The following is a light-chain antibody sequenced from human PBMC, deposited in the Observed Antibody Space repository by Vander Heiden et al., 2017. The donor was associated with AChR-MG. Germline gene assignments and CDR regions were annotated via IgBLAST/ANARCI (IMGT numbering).Light chain of an antibody. Sequence: EIVMTQSPATVSVSPGERATLSCRASQSIADHLAWYQQKPGQAPRLLIYGASIRATNIPPRFSGRGSGTEFTLTISDLQSEDFAVYSCQQASELLTFGQGTKVE. CDR1: QSIADH. V-gene: IGKV3-15*01. CDR2: GAS. CDR3: QQASELLT. J-gene: IGKJ1*01.